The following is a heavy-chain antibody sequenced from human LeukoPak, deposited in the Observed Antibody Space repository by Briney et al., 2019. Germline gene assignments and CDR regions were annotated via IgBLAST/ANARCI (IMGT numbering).Heavy chain of an antibody. CDR2: ISGSGDNT. CDR1: GFSFSSYA. D-gene: IGHD5-24*01. CDR3: ARDYKYAFDN. J-gene: IGHJ4*02. V-gene: IGHV3-23*01. Sequence: GGSLRLSCAASGFSFSSYAMSWVRQAPGKGLEWVSSISGSGDNTYYAESVKGRFTISRDNSKNSLYLQMNSLRVEDTAVYYCARDYKYAFDNWGQGTLVTVSS.